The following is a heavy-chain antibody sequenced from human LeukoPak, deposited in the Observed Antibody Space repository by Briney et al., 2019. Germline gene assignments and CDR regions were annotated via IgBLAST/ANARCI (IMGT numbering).Heavy chain of an antibody. J-gene: IGHJ3*02. Sequence: GGSLRLSCAASGFSFSNYWMTWVRQAPGKGLEWVAVISYDGSNKYYADSVKGRFTISRDNSKNTLYLQMTSLRAEDTAVYYCAREGQIFGVVINAFDIWGQGTMVTVSS. CDR1: GFSFSNYW. V-gene: IGHV3-30*01. CDR3: AREGQIFGVVINAFDI. D-gene: IGHD3-3*01. CDR2: ISYDGSNK.